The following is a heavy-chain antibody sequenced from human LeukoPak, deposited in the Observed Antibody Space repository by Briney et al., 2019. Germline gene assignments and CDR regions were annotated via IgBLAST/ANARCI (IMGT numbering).Heavy chain of an antibody. CDR3: AREMSASSGYLELEY. CDR1: GFTLSSYD. CDR2: ISGSGGNT. V-gene: IGHV3-23*01. D-gene: IGHD3-22*01. Sequence: PGGSLRLSCAASGFTLSSYDMSWVRQSPGKGLECVSAISGSGGNTYSADSVKGGCTISRDNTKKTLFLHMNRPRAENTVEYYCAREMSASSGYLELEYWGQGTLVTVST. J-gene: IGHJ4*02.